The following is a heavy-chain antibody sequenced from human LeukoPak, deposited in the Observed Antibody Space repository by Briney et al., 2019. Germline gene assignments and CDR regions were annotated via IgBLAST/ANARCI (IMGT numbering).Heavy chain of an antibody. CDR2: INPNTGGT. CDR3: AKTPMIVVIFPPRLDF. V-gene: IGHV1-2*02. Sequence: GASVKVSCKTSGYTFTGYYMHWVRQAPGQGLEWMGWINPNTGGTNYAQKFQGRVSMTSDTSISTAYMERSSLKSDDTAMYYCAKTPMIVVIFPPRLDFLGQGTLVTVSS. D-gene: IGHD3-22*01. CDR1: GYTFTGYY. J-gene: IGHJ4*02.